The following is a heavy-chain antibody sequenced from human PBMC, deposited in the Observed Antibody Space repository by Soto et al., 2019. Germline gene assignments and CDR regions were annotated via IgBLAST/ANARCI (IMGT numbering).Heavy chain of an antibody. CDR2: IYYSGST. CDR1: GGSISSGGYY. Sequence: PSETLSLTCTVSGGSISSGGYYRSWIRQHPGKGLEWIGYIYYSGSTYYNPSLKSRVTISVVTSKNQFSLKLSSVTAADTAVYYCARSSTSANYFDYWGQGTLVTVSS. CDR3: ARSSTSANYFDY. J-gene: IGHJ4*02. D-gene: IGHD2-2*01. V-gene: IGHV4-31*03.